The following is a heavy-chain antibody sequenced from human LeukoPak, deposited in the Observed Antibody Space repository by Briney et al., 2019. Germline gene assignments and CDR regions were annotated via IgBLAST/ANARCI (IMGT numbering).Heavy chain of an antibody. V-gene: IGHV2-5*02. CDR2: IYWDDDK. CDR3: AHRSSGGSFTGYFDY. Sequence: SGPTLVNPTQTLTLTCTFSGFSLSTSGVGVGWIRQPPGKALEWLSLIYWDDDKRYSPSLKSRLTNTKDTSKNQVVLTMTNMDPVDTATYYCAHRSSGGSFTGYFDYWGQGTLVTVSS. J-gene: IGHJ4*02. CDR1: GFSLSTSGVG. D-gene: IGHD1-26*01.